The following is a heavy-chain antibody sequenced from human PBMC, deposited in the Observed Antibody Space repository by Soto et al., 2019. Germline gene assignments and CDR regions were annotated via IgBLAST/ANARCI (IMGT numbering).Heavy chain of an antibody. Sequence: ASVKVSCKASGYTFTSYAMHWVRQAPGQRLEWMGWINAGNGNTKYSQKFQGRVTITRDTSASTAYMELSSLRSEDTAVYYCARDGITIFGVVNSYYGMDVWGQGTTVTVSS. D-gene: IGHD3-3*01. CDR1: GYTFTSYA. CDR3: ARDGITIFGVVNSYYGMDV. V-gene: IGHV1-3*01. CDR2: INAGNGNT. J-gene: IGHJ6*02.